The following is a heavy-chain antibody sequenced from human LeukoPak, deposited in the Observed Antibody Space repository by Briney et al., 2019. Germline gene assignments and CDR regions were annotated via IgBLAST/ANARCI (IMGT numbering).Heavy chain of an antibody. J-gene: IGHJ4*02. D-gene: IGHD3-10*01. Sequence: GSLRLSCAASGFTFSSYSMNWVRQAPGKGLEWVSSISSSSSCIYYADSVKGRFTISRDNAKNSLYLQMNSLRAEDTAVYYCARGSKQFYGSGSYYKYWGQGTLVTVSS. CDR2: ISSSSSCI. CDR3: ARGSKQFYGSGSYYKY. CDR1: GFTFSSYS. V-gene: IGHV3-21*01.